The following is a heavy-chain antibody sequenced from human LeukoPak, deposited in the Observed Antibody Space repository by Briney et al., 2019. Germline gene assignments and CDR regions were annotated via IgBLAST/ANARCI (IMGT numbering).Heavy chain of an antibody. V-gene: IGHV3-7*01. CDR3: AELGITMIGGV. D-gene: IGHD3-10*02. CDR2: INQDSSEK. CDR1: GFTLSTSW. J-gene: IGHJ6*04. Sequence: GGCLRLSCIASGFTLSTSWMSWVRQAPGKGLEWVANINQDSSEKLYVDSVKGRFTISRDNAKNSLYLQMNSLRAEDTAVYYCAELGITMIGGVWGKGTTVTISS.